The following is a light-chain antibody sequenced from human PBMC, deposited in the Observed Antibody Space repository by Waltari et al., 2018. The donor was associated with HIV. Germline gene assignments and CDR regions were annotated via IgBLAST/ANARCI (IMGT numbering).Light chain of an antibody. CDR3: QQTYSLPLT. Sequence: DIQMTQSPSSLSASVGDSVTLTCRASQNITTYLSWYQQKPGKAPLLLLYAASTLQSGVASRFSGSGSGTDFTLTINSLQPGDFASYYCQQTYSLPLTFGGGTKVVIK. V-gene: IGKV1-39*01. CDR1: QNITTY. CDR2: AAS. J-gene: IGKJ4*01.